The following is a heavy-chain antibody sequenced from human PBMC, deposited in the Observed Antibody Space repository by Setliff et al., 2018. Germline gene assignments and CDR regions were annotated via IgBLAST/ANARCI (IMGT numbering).Heavy chain of an antibody. Sequence: LSLTCAVYGGSFSDSYWGWIRQPPGKGLEWIGDINYLGNTNYNPSLKSRVTISIHTSKNQSSLNLSSVTAADTAVYYCARRSSFWSGYFDYWGQGTLVTVSS. V-gene: IGHV4-34*01. CDR1: GGSFSDSY. D-gene: IGHD3-3*01. CDR3: ARRSSFWSGYFDY. CDR2: INYLGNT. J-gene: IGHJ4*02.